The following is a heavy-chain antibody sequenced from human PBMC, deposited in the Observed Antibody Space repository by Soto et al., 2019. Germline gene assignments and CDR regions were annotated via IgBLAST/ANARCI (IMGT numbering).Heavy chain of an antibody. CDR3: ASSGLGYSSSWQIVGATVWDY. Sequence: GGSLRLSCAASGFTFSSYGMHWVRQAPGKGLEWVAVIWYDGSNKYYADSVKGRFTISRDNSKNTLYLQMNSLRAEDTAVYYCASSGLGYSSSWQIVGATVWDYWGQGTLVTVSS. CDR1: GFTFSSYG. J-gene: IGHJ4*02. V-gene: IGHV3-33*01. D-gene: IGHD6-13*01. CDR2: IWYDGSNK.